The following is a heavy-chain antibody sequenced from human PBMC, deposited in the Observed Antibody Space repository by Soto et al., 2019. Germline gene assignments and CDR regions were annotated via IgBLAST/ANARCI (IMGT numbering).Heavy chain of an antibody. D-gene: IGHD3-9*01. J-gene: IGHJ3*02. V-gene: IGHV1-18*01. CDR1: GYTFTKYG. CDR3: AREVRNLGRGLAFDI. CDR2: INPNNGNT. Sequence: ASVKVSCKTSGYTFTKYGVNWVRQAPGQGLQWMGRINPNNGNTDYTQTLQGRLTITTDTSTGSAYTELGSLRSNDTAVYYCAREVRNLGRGLAFDIWGPGTTVTVSS.